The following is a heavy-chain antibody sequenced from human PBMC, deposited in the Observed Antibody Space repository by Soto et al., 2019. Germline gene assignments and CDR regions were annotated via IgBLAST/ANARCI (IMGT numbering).Heavy chain of an antibody. CDR2: ISSSSSYI. J-gene: IGHJ4*02. CDR1: GFTFSSYS. Sequence: KTGGSLRLSCAASGFTFSSYSMNWVRQAPGKGLEWVSSISSSSSYIYYADSVKGRFTISRDNAKNSLYLQMNSLRAEDTAVYYCARRGGSRDGYNYVYGYYFDYWGQGTLVTVSS. V-gene: IGHV3-21*01. CDR3: ARRGGSRDGYNYVYGYYFDY. D-gene: IGHD5-12*01.